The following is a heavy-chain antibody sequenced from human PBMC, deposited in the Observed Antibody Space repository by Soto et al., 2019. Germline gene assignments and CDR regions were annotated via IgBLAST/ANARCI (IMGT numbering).Heavy chain of an antibody. D-gene: IGHD3-16*02. CDR3: ARGNNSFMITFGGVISYFDL. V-gene: IGHV4-34*01. Sequence: SETLSLTCAVYSGSLNGDYWSWIRQPPGKGLEWIGEVSHTEGTRYSSSLKSRVTISVDTSKNQFSLKLSSVTAADTAVYYCARGNNSFMITFGGVISYFDLWGRGTLVTVSS. J-gene: IGHJ2*01. CDR1: SGSLNGDY. CDR2: VSHTEGT.